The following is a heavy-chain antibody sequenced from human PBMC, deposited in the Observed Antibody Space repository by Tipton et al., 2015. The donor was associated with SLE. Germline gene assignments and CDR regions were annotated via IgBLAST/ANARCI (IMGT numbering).Heavy chain of an antibody. Sequence: QLVQSGAEVKKPGASVKVSCKTSGYTFTNHGIHWLRQAPGQGLEWVGWFSAYSGYTNYGQNFQGRVTMTTDTSTSTAYMELNYLRSDDTAVYYCAREIKDTGMLIDYRGQGTLLTVSS. CDR1: GYTFTNHG. D-gene: IGHD3-16*01. J-gene: IGHJ4*02. CDR2: FSAYSGYT. V-gene: IGHV1-18*01. CDR3: AREIKDTGMLIDY.